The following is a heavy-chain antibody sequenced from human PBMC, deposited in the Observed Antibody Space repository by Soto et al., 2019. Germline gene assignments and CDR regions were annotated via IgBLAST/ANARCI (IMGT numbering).Heavy chain of an antibody. V-gene: IGHV3-33*01. CDR1: GFTFSSYG. CDR3: ARGGAFDAFDI. J-gene: IGHJ3*02. CDR2: IWYDGSNK. Sequence: QVQLVESGGGVVQPGRSLRLSCAASGFTFSSYGMHWVRQAPGKGLEWVAVIWYDGSNKYYADSVKGRFTISRDNSKNTLYLQMNSLRAEDTAVYYCARGGAFDAFDIWGQGTMVTVSS.